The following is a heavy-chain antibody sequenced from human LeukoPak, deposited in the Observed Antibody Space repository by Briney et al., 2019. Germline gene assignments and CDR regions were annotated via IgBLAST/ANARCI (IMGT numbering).Heavy chain of an antibody. CDR2: ISSSSSYI. CDR3: ARGVTDDSTYYDFWSGYYYYFDY. Sequence: GGSLRLSCAASGFTFSSYSMNWVRQAPGKGLEWVSSISSSSSYIYYADSVKGRFTISRDNAKNSLYLQMNSLRAEDTAVYYCARGVTDDSTYYDFWSGYYYYFDYWGQGTLVTVSS. J-gene: IGHJ4*02. V-gene: IGHV3-21*01. D-gene: IGHD3-3*01. CDR1: GFTFSSYS.